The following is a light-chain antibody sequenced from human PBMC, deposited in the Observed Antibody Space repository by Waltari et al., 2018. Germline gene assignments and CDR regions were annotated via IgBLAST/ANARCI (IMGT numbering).Light chain of an antibody. Sequence: QSVLTQPPSVSGAPGQRVTISCTGSGSNIRSGSDTHWYQQLPGKAPRILIYGVNPRPVGVAYRLCGSQSGTSASLAITGLQAEDEGDYYCESYDTSLSGVFGGGTKLTVL. J-gene: IGLJ2*01. CDR3: ESYDTSLSGV. CDR2: GVN. CDR1: GSNIRSGSD. V-gene: IGLV1-40*01.